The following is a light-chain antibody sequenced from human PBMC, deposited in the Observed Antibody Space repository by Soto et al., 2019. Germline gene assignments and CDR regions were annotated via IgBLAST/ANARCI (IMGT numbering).Light chain of an antibody. CDR2: GAS. J-gene: IGKJ3*01. V-gene: IGKV3-20*01. Sequence: EIVLTQSPGTLSLSPGERATLSCRASQSVSSSDLGWYQQKPGQAPRLLIYGASSRATGIPDRFSCSGSGTDFTLTINRLEPEDVAVYFCQQYASSPLTFGPGTKVDIK. CDR3: QQYASSPLT. CDR1: QSVSSSD.